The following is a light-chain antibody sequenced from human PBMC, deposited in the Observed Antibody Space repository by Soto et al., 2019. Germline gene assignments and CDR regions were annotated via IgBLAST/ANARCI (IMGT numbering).Light chain of an antibody. CDR1: QSINRD. Sequence: EIVMTQSPATLSVSPGESATLSCRASQSINRDLAWYEQKPGQTPRRVIYGASTWGTGVPPRFTGSGSGTEFTLTITSLEPEDFAVYYCQQRRIWPPITFGQGTRLEIK. CDR2: GAS. J-gene: IGKJ5*01. V-gene: IGKV3D-15*01. CDR3: QQRRIWPPIT.